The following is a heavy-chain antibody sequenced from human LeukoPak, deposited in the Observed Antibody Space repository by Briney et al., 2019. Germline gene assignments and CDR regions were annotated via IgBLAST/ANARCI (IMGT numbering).Heavy chain of an antibody. CDR3: AREYIDPTLGDNGWGSCIDY. J-gene: IGHJ4*02. D-gene: IGHD3-10*01. Sequence: ASVKVSCKTSGYTFTNYAMNWVRQAPGQGLEWMGWINTHTGNPTYAQGFTGHFVFSLDTSVTTAYLQISSLKAEDTAVYYCAREYIDPTLGDNGWGSCIDYWGQGTLVTVSS. V-gene: IGHV7-4-1*02. CDR1: GYTFTNYA. CDR2: INTHTGNP.